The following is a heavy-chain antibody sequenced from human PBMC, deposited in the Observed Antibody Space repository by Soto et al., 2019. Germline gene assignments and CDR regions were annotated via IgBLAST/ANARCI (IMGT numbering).Heavy chain of an antibody. J-gene: IGHJ4*02. Sequence: QVQLQESGPGLVKPSETLSLTCIVSGGSVSNDAYYWSWIRQPPGKGLEWIGYIYHSGSTYYNPSLTRRVTISADTSANQFSLKVSSVTAADTAVYYCARLGIGWEFPFDYWGQGTLVNVSS. CDR3: ARLGIGWEFPFDY. V-gene: IGHV4-61*08. D-gene: IGHD1-26*01. CDR1: GGSVSNDAYY. CDR2: IYHSGST.